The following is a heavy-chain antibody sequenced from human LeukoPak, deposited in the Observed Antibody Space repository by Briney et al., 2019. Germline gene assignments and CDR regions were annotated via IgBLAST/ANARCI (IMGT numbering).Heavy chain of an antibody. Sequence: SVKVSCKASGGTFSSYAISWVRQAPGQGLEWMGGIIPIFGTANYAQKLQGRVTMTTDTSTSTAYMELRSLRSDDTAVYYCARIGYSYGEDFDYWGQGTLVTVSS. CDR3: ARIGYSYGEDFDY. D-gene: IGHD5-18*01. V-gene: IGHV1-69*05. CDR2: IIPIFGTA. CDR1: GGTFSSYA. J-gene: IGHJ4*02.